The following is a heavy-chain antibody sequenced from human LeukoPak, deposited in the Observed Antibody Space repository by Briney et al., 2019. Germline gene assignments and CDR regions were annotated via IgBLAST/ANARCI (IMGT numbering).Heavy chain of an antibody. D-gene: IGHD2-15*01. J-gene: IGHJ5*02. CDR3: ARGADGVSSNSRGWFDP. Sequence: GGSLRLSCAASGFTFSSYSMNWVRQAPGKGLEWVSSVSTSSSYIYYADSVKGRFTISRDNARNSLYLQMNTLRAEDTAVYSCARGADGVSSNSRGWFDPWGQGTLVTVSS. CDR1: GFTFSSYS. V-gene: IGHV3-21*01. CDR2: VSTSSSYI.